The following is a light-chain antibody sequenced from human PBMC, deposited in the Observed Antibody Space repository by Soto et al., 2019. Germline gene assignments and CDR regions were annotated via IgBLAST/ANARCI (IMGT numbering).Light chain of an antibody. CDR2: GAS. CDR1: QSVSSSY. V-gene: IGKV3-20*01. J-gene: IGKJ1*01. Sequence: EIVLTQSPGTLSLSPGERATLSCRASQSVSSSYLAWYQQKPGRAPRLLIHGASSRATGIPDRFSGSGSGADFTLTISRLEPEDFAVYYCQQYGSSPRTFGQGTKVDIK. CDR3: QQYGSSPRT.